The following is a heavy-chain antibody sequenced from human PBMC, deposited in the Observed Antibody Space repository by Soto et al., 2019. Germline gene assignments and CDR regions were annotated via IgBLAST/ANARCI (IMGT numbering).Heavy chain of an antibody. CDR2: ISTGGAYM. CDR3: ARDIASPGGDYFDF. J-gene: IGHJ4*02. D-gene: IGHD2-21*01. CDR1: GFTFRNYN. Sequence: EVQLVESGGGLVKAGGSLRLFCTASGFTFRNYNMNWVRQAPGKGLEWVSSISTGGAYMFYADSVKGRFTISRDNAQNPLFLQIDSPRAEDTAVYYCARDIASPGGDYFDFWGQGTLVTVSS. V-gene: IGHV3-21*06.